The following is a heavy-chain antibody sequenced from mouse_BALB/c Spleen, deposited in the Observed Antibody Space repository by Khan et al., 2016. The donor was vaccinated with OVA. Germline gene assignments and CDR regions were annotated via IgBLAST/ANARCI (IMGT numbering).Heavy chain of an antibody. CDR2: ISPGSSSP. Sequence: DLVKPGASVKLSCKASGYTFTSYWINWIKQRPGQGLEWIGHISPGSSSPYYNEMFTVKATLTVDSSSTTAYIQLSSLSSEDSAIYFCASSNYYGSGLYAMDYWGKGTSVTGSS. CDR1: GYTFTSYW. J-gene: IGHJ4*01. D-gene: IGHD1-1*01. V-gene: IGHV1S41*01. CDR3: ASSNYYGSGLYAMDY.